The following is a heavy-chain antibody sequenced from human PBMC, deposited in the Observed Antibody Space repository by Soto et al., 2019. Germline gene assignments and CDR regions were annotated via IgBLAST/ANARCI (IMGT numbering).Heavy chain of an antibody. CDR2: INHSGST. D-gene: IGHD3-3*01. CDR3: ARGRAIFGVDEYDY. V-gene: IGHV4-34*01. CDR1: GGSFSGYY. Sequence: SETLSLTCAVYGGSFSGYYWSWIRQPPGKGLEWIGEINHSGSTNYNPSLKSRVTISVDTSKNQFSLKLSSVTAADTAVYYCARGRAIFGVDEYDYWGQGTLVTVSS. J-gene: IGHJ4*02.